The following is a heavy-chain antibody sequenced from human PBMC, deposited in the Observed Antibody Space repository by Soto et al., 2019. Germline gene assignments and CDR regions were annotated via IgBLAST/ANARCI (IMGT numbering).Heavy chain of an antibody. CDR1: GGSITTNTYY. J-gene: IGHJ4*02. CDR3: ARRVGRCFDY. CDR2: IFYSGNT. V-gene: IGHV4-39*01. D-gene: IGHD1-26*01. Sequence: QLQLQESGPGLVKPSETLSLTCTVSGGSITTNTYYWGWIRQSPGKGLVWIGNIFYSGNTNYNPSHKSRVTIPVDTSTNQFSLKVTSVTAADTAVYYCARRVGRCFDYWGQGTLVTVSS.